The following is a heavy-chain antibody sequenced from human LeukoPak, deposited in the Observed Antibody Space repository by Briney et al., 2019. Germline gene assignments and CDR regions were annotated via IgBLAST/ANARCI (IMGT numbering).Heavy chain of an antibody. J-gene: IGHJ6*03. CDR1: GFTFSSYA. CDR3: ARENIVVVPAAMGVDYYYMDV. V-gene: IGHV3-30*04. Sequence: PGRSLRLSCAASGFTFSSYAMHWVRQAPGKGLEWVAVISYDGSNKYYADSVKGRFTISRDNSKNTLYLQMNSLRAEDTAVYYCARENIVVVPAAMGVDYYYMDVSGKGTTVTVSS. CDR2: ISYDGSNK. D-gene: IGHD2-2*01.